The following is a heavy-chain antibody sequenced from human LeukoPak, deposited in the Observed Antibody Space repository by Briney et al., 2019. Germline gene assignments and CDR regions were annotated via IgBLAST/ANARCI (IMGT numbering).Heavy chain of an antibody. J-gene: IGHJ4*02. CDR3: AREVPITIFGVVIRYFDY. CDR2: INWNGGST. Sequence: GGSLRLSCAASGFTFDDYGMSWVRQAPGKGLEWVSGINWNGGSTGYADSVKGRFTISRVNAKNSLYLQMNSLRAEDTALYYCAREVPITIFGVVIRYFDYWGQGTLVTVSS. CDR1: GFTFDDYG. D-gene: IGHD3-3*01. V-gene: IGHV3-20*04.